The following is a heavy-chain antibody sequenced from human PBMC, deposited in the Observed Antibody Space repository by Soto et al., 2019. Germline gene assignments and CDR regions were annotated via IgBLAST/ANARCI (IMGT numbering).Heavy chain of an antibody. CDR3: ARAPIAVAEAYFDY. CDR2: ISSSSSCI. D-gene: IGHD6-19*01. CDR1: GFTFSSYS. Sequence: XVSLRLSSAASGFTFSSYSMNWVRQAPGKGLEWVSSISSSSSCIYYADSVKGRFTISRDNAKNSLYLQMNSLRAEDTAVYYCARAPIAVAEAYFDYWGQGTLVTVSS. J-gene: IGHJ4*02. V-gene: IGHV3-21*01.